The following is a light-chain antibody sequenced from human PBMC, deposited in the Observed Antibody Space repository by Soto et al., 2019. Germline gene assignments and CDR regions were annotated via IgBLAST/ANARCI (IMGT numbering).Light chain of an antibody. CDR1: NIGSKS. CDR3: QVWDSSRVL. J-gene: IGLJ2*01. CDR2: YDA. Sequence: SYELTQPPSVSVAPGKTARITCGGNNIGSKSVHWYQQKPGQAPVLVIYYDADRPSGIPERFSGSNSGNTATLTISTVEAGDEADYYCQVWDSSRVLFGGGTKLTVL. V-gene: IGLV3-21*04.